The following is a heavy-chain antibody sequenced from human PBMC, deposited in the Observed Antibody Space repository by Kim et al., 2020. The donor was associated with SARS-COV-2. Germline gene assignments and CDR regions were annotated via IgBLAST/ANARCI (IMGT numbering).Heavy chain of an antibody. CDR3: AKASDDWYFDV. V-gene: IGHV3-9*01. CDR1: GFNFGDYA. CDR2: IAGNGGTK. Sequence: GGSLRLSCAASGFNFGDYAMHWVRQAPGKGLEWVSGIAGNGGTKNYVDSVKGRFTISRDNVKKYVYLQMDGLRLDDTAFYYCAKASDDWYFDVWGRATLVTVSS. J-gene: IGHJ2*01.